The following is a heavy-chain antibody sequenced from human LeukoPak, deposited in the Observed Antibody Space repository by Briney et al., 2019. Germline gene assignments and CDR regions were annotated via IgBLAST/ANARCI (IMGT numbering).Heavy chain of an antibody. CDR1: GFTVNNNY. CDR3: ARGSSYCAVDCFADY. D-gene: IGHD2-21*02. J-gene: IGHJ4*02. Sequence: SGGSLRLSCAASGFTVNNNYMSWVRQAPGKGLEWVSVIYSGGSTYYADSMKGRFTISRDSSKNTLYLQMNSLRAEDTAVYYCARGSSYCAVDCFADYWGQGTLVTVPS. CDR2: IYSGGST. V-gene: IGHV3-66*01.